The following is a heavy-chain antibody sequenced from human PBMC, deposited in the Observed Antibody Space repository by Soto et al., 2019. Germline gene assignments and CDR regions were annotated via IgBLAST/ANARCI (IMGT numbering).Heavy chain of an antibody. CDR3: ATDFEAI. J-gene: IGHJ6*04. Sequence: QVQLQESGPGLVKPSETLSLTCTVSGGTISSTLSYWSWIRQPPGKGLEWIGYIYHSGDTFYDPSLESRVTMPVGANHFSLKLGALTAGDTAVYYCATDFEAIWGEGAMVTGYS. CDR2: IYHSGDT. D-gene: IGHD3-9*01. CDR1: GGTISSTLSY. V-gene: IGHV4-30-4*01.